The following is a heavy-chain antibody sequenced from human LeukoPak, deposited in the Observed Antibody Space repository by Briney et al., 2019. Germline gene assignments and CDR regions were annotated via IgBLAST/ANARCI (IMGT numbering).Heavy chain of an antibody. D-gene: IGHD5-18*01. V-gene: IGHV4-59*01. Sequence: PSETLSLTCTVSGGSISSYYWSWIRQPPGKGLEWIGYIYYSGSTNYNPSLKSRVTISVDTSKNQFSLKLSSVTAADTAVYYCARGRGYSYGYSFDYWGQGTLVTVSP. CDR1: GGSISSYY. CDR3: ARGRGYSYGYSFDY. CDR2: IYYSGST. J-gene: IGHJ4*02.